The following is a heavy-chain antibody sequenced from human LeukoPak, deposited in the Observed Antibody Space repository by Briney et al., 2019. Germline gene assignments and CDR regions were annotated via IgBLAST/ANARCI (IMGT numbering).Heavy chain of an antibody. CDR1: GFTFSNAW. Sequence: GGSLRLSCAASGFTFSNAWMSWVRQAPGKGLEWVGRIKSKTDGGTTDYAAPVKGRFTISRDDSKNTLYLQMNSLKTEDTAVYYCTTDGAPRPRVLFDYWGQGTLVTVSS. CDR2: IKSKTDGGTT. J-gene: IGHJ4*02. CDR3: TTDGAPRPRVLFDY. D-gene: IGHD4/OR15-4a*01. V-gene: IGHV3-15*01.